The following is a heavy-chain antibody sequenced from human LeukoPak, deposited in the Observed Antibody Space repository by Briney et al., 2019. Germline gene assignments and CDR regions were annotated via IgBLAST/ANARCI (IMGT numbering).Heavy chain of an antibody. Sequence: GASVKVSCKASGYTFTSYDINWVRQATGQGLEWMGWMNPNSGNTGYAQKFQGRVTMTRNTSISTAYMELSSLRSEDTAVYYCARGRTHNIGLGESEANDAFDIWGQGTMVTVSS. CDR1: GYTFTSYD. CDR2: MNPNSGNT. CDR3: ARGRTHNIGLGESEANDAFDI. V-gene: IGHV1-8*01. J-gene: IGHJ3*02. D-gene: IGHD3-10*01.